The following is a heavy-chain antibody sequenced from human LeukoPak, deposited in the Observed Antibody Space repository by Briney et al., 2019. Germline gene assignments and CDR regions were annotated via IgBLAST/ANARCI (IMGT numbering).Heavy chain of an antibody. V-gene: IGHV3-7*01. CDR3: ARCPAVGYYYYMDV. J-gene: IGHJ6*03. Sequence: GGSLRLSCAASGFTFSSYWMSWVRQAPGKGLEWVANIKQDGSEKYYVDSVKGRFTISRDNAKNSLYLQMNSLRAEDTAVYYCARCPAVGYYYYMDVWGKGTTVTVSS. CDR1: GFTFSSYW. D-gene: IGHD1-26*01. CDR2: IKQDGSEK.